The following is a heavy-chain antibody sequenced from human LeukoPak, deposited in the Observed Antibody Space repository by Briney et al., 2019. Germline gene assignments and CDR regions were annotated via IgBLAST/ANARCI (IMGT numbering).Heavy chain of an antibody. J-gene: IGHJ4*02. CDR1: GFTFSSYA. D-gene: IGHD3-22*01. V-gene: IGHV3-23*01. CDR2: ISGSGGST. Sequence: GGSLRLSCAASGFTFSSYAMSWVRQAPGKGLEWVSAISGSGGSTYYADSVKGRFTISRDNSKNTLYLQMNSLRAEDTAVYYCARGTRYDSSGYYSQDLDYWGQGTLVTVSS. CDR3: ARGTRYDSSGYYSQDLDY.